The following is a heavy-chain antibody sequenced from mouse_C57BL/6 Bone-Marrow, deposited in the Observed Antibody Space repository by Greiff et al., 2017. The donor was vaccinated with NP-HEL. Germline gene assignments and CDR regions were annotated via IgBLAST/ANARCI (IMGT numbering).Heavy chain of an antibody. J-gene: IGHJ4*01. Sequence: VKLVESGAELVRPGASVTLSCKASGYTFTDYEMHWVKQTPVHGLEWIGAIDPETGGTAYNQKFKGKAILTADKSSSTAYMELRSLTSEDSAVYYCFTTVPSMDYWGQGTSVTVSS. D-gene: IGHD1-1*01. CDR2: IDPETGGT. CDR3: FTTVPSMDY. V-gene: IGHV1-15*01. CDR1: GYTFTDYE.